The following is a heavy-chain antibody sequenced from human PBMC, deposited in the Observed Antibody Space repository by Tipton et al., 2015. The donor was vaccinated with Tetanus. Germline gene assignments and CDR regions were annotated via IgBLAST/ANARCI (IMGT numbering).Heavy chain of an antibody. J-gene: IGHJ3*01. D-gene: IGHD2-2*01. Sequence: TLSLTCTVSGGSMSNNYWSWIRQPPGKGLEWIAYIFHSGSTNYSPSLKSRVAISMDTSKNQISLKLSCVTAADTAVYYCARRSYCSSSRCFDAFDLWGQGTMVTVSS. CDR3: ARRSYCSSSRCFDAFDL. CDR1: GGSMSNNY. CDR2: IFHSGST. V-gene: IGHV4-59*01.